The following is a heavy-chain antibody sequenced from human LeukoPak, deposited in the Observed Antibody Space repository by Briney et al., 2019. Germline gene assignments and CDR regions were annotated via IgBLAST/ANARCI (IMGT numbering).Heavy chain of an antibody. CDR3: AKDPYSGSYFDY. CDR1: GFTFSSYA. Sequence: GGSLRLSCAASGFTFSSYAMSWVRQAPGKGLEWVSAISGSGGSTYYADSVKGRFAISRDNSKNTLYLQMNSLRAEDTAVYYCAKDPYSGSYFDYWGQGTLVTVSS. J-gene: IGHJ4*02. V-gene: IGHV3-23*01. CDR2: ISGSGGST. D-gene: IGHD1-26*01.